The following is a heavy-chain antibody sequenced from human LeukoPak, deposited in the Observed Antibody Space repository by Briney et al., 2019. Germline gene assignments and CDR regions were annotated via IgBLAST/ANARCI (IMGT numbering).Heavy chain of an antibody. J-gene: IGHJ6*02. V-gene: IGHV3-13*01. D-gene: IGHD2-15*01. CDR3: ARDRCRGGSCDYSSGMDV. CDR2: IGTAGDT. Sequence: GGSLRLSCAASGFTFSSYDMHWVRHATGKGLEWVSAIGTAGDTYYPGSVKGRFTISRENAKNSLYLQMNSLRAGDTAVYYCARDRCRGGSCDYSSGMDVWGQGTTVTVSS. CDR1: GFTFSSYD.